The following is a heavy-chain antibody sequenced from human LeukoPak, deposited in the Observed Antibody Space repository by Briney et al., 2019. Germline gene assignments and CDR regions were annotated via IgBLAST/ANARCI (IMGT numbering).Heavy chain of an antibody. CDR2: IYTSGST. CDR3: ARDRLSYDILTGPYYYYMDV. Sequence: PSETLSLTCTVSGGSISSSSYYWGWIRQPAGKGLEWIGRIYTSGSTNYNPSLKSRVTMSVDTSKNQFSLKLSSVTAADTAVYYCARDRLSYDILTGPYYYYMDVWGKGTTVTISS. J-gene: IGHJ6*03. V-gene: IGHV4-61*02. CDR1: GGSISSSSYY. D-gene: IGHD3-9*01.